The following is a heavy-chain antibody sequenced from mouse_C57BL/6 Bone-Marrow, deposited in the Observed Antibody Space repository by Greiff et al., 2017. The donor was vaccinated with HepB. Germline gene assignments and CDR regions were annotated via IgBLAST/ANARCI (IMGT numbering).Heavy chain of an antibody. J-gene: IGHJ1*03. CDR3: ARYNYGSTHWYFDV. CDR2: IRNKANGYTT. Sequence: DVHLVESGGGLVQPGGSLSLSCAASGFTFTDYYMSWVRQPPGKALEWLGFIRNKANGYTTEYSASVKGRFTISRDNSQSILYLQMNALRAEDSATYYCARYNYGSTHWYFDVWGTGTTVTVSS. CDR1: GFTFTDYY. V-gene: IGHV7-3*01. D-gene: IGHD1-1*01.